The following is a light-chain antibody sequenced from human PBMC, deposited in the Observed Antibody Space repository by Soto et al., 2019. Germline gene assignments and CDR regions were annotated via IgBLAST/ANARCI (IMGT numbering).Light chain of an antibody. CDR3: ASYTTGSTLVV. CDR2: EVS. J-gene: IGLJ3*02. CDR1: SSDICDYNF. V-gene: IGLV2-14*01. Sequence: QSALTQPASVSGSPGQSITISCTGSSSDICDYNFVSWYQHYPGQAPKLMIYEVSNRPSGISNRFSASKSGNTASLTISGLQTEDEADYYCASYTTGSTLVVFGGGTKLTVL.